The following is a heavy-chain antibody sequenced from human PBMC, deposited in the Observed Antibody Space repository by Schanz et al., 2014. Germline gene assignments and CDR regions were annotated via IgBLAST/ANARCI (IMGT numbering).Heavy chain of an antibody. V-gene: IGHV3-72*01. CDR1: GFSFSDHA. D-gene: IGHD3-9*01. J-gene: IGHJ4*02. CDR3: GREGSTTPVAGLRCVDWLDRFEY. CDR2: VRKKEFSDDTE. Sequence: EVQLVESGGGLVQPGGSLRLSCAASGFSFSDHAMDWVRQAAGKGLEWVGRVRKKEFSDDTEEYAASVSGRFTISRDDSKNVVNLQMRGQKTEVTAMYLSGREGSTTPVAGLRCVDWLDRFEYWGQGALVTVSS.